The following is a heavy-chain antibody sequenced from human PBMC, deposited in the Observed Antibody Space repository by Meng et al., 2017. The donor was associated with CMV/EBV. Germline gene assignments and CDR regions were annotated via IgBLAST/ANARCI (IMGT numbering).Heavy chain of an antibody. CDR1: CFTFSSYS. V-gene: IGHV3-21*01. J-gene: IGHJ4*02. CDR3: ASSWRFIDLRSSNDY. D-gene: IGHD4-11*01. Sequence: SCFTFSSYSMNLVRHAPGKGLEWVSSISSSSSYISYADSVKGRFTISRDNAKNSLYLQMNSLRAEDTAVYYCASSWRFIDLRSSNDYWGQGTLVTVSS. CDR2: ISSSSSYI.